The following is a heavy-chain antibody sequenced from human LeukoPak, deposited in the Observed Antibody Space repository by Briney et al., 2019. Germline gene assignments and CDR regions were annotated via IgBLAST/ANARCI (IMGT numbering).Heavy chain of an antibody. J-gene: IGHJ4*02. D-gene: IGHD6-13*01. V-gene: IGHV3-48*01. CDR2: ITSSSSTM. Sequence: GGSLRLSCAASGFTFSTYSMNWVRQAPGKGLEWVSYITSSSSTMFYADSVKGRFTISRDNSKNTLYLQMNSLRAEDTAVYYCARTTEYSSSWYGFYYFDYWGQGTLVTVSS. CDR3: ARTTEYSSSWYGFYYFDY. CDR1: GFTFSTYS.